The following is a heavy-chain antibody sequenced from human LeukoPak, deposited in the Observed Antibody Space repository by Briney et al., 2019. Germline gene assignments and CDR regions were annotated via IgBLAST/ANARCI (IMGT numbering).Heavy chain of an antibody. CDR3: AKYVSAKGPPYALDV. CDR2: YSASGGTT. J-gene: IGHJ6*02. D-gene: IGHD2/OR15-2a*01. V-gene: IGHV3-23*01. CDR1: EFTFSSYA. Sequence: GGSLRLSCAASEFTFSSYAMQWVRQAPGKGLGWVSGYSASGGTTLYADSVKGRFTVSRDNSKNTLYLQMNSLRAEDTAVYYCAKYVSAKGPPYALDVWGQATTVTVPS.